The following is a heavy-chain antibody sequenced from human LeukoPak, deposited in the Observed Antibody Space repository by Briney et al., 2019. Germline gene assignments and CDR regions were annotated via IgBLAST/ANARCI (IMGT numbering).Heavy chain of an antibody. CDR2: IYYSGST. CDR3: ARGERPPAEYFQH. D-gene: IGHD1-1*01. J-gene: IGHJ1*01. CDR1: GGSISSYY. V-gene: IGHV4-59*01. Sequence: SETLSLTCIVSGGSISSYYWSWIRQPPGKGLEWIGYIYYSGSTNYNPSLKSRVTISVDTSKNQFSLKLSSVTAADTAVYYCARGERPPAEYFQHWGQGTLVTVSS.